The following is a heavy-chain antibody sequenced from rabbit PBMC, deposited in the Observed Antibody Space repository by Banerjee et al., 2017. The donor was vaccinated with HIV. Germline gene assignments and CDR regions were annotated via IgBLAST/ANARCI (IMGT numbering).Heavy chain of an antibody. CDR2: IYTSSGFT. D-gene: IGHD8-1*01. V-gene: IGHV1S45*01. J-gene: IGHJ4*01. Sequence: QEQLEESGGDLVKPEGSLTLTCKASGLDFSSSYYMCWVRQAPGKGLEWIACIYTSSGFTYYASWAKGRFTISKTSWTTVTLQMTSLTAADTATYFCAKYAGDSYYALWGQGTLVTVS. CDR3: AKYAGDSYYAL. CDR1: GLDFSSSYY.